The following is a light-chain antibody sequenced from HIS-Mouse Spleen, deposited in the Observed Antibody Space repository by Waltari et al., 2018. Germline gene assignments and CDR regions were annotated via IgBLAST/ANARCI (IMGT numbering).Light chain of an antibody. Sequence: SYELTQPSSVSVSPGQTARITCPGDVLAKNSARWFQQKPGQAPVLVIYKDSERPSGIPERFSGSSSGTTVTLTISGAQVEDEADYYCYSAADNNMVFGGGTKLTVL. CDR1: VLAKNS. J-gene: IGLJ3*02. CDR3: YSAADNNMV. V-gene: IGLV3-27*01. CDR2: KDS.